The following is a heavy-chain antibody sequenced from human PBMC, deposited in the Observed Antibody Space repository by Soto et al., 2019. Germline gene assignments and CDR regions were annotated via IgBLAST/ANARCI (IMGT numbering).Heavy chain of an antibody. D-gene: IGHD3-22*01. J-gene: IGHJ6*02. V-gene: IGHV3-7*04. CDR1: GFTFSSYW. Sequence: GGSLRLSCAASGFTFSSYWMSWVRQAPGKGMEWVANIKQDGSEKYYVDSVKGRFTISRDNAKNSLYLQMNSLRAEDTAVYYCARFYYDSSGYLRSPYYYYYGMEVWGQGT. CDR2: IKQDGSEK. CDR3: ARFYYDSSGYLRSPYYYYYGMEV.